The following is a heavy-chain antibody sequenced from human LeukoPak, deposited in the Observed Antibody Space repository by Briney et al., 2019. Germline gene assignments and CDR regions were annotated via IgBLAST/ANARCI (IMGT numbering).Heavy chain of an antibody. CDR2: INPNSGGT. J-gene: IGHJ4*02. CDR3: ARSYSSGWQYFDY. D-gene: IGHD6-19*01. Sequence: GASLKVSCKASGYTFTGYYMHWVRQAPGQGLEWVGWINPNSGGTNYAQKFQGRVTMTRDTSISTAYMELSRLRSDDTAVYYCARSYSSGWQYFDYWGQGTLVTVSS. V-gene: IGHV1-2*02. CDR1: GYTFTGYY.